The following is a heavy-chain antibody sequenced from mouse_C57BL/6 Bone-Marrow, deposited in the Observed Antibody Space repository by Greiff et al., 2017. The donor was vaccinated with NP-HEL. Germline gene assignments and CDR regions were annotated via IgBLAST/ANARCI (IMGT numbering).Heavy chain of an antibody. D-gene: IGHD1-1*02. CDR1: GFNIKDYY. CDR2: IDPEDGDT. CDR3: TTPRHYQNFDY. Sequence: EVQLQQSGAELVRPGASVKLSCTASGFNIKDYYMHWVKQRPEQGLEWIGRIDPEDGDTEYAPKFQGKATMTADTSSNTAYLQLISLTSEDPAVFYCTTPRHYQNFDYRGQGTTLTVSS. V-gene: IGHV14-1*01. J-gene: IGHJ2*01.